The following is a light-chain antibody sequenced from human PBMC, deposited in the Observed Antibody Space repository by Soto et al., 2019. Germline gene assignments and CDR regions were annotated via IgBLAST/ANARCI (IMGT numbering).Light chain of an antibody. CDR2: GAS. CDR1: QSVSSN. Sequence: ERVISQSPATLSFSRGRRATLSCRASQSVSSNLAWYQQQPGQAPRLLIYGASTRATGFPARFSGSGSGTEFTLTISSLQSEDFAVYYCQQYNNWPLTFGGGTKVDIK. CDR3: QQYNNWPLT. J-gene: IGKJ4*01. V-gene: IGKV3-15*01.